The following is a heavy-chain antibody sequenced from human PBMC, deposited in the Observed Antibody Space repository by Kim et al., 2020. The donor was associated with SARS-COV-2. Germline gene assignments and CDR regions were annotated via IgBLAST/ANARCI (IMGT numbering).Heavy chain of an antibody. CDR3: AKQSRGYSGNDDFDS. CDR2: IGGSGVYT. V-gene: IGHV3-23*01. D-gene: IGHD5-12*01. J-gene: IGHJ4*02. CDR1: GFHFNDYA. Sequence: GGSLRLSCAASGFHFNDYAMSWVRQAPGKGLEWVSRIGGSGVYTTYADSVKGRFTISRNNSKNTLYLQMNSLRAADTAVYYCAKQSRGYSGNDDFDSWGQGNLVTVSS.